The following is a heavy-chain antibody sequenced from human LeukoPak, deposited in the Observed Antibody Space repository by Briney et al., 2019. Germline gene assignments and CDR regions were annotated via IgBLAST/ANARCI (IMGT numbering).Heavy chain of an antibody. D-gene: IGHD3-16*02. Sequence: SETLSLTCTVSGGSISSYYWSWIRQPPGKGLEWIGYIYYSGSTSYNPSLKSRVTISVDTSKNQFSLKLSSVTAADTAVYYCARDGYDYVWGSYRTFDYWGQGTLVTVSS. CDR1: GGSISSYY. CDR3: ARDGYDYVWGSYRTFDY. V-gene: IGHV4-59*01. J-gene: IGHJ4*02. CDR2: IYYSGST.